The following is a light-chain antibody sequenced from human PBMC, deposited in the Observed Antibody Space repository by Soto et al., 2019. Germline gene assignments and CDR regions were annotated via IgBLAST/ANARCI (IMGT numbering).Light chain of an antibody. J-gene: IGLJ2*01. V-gene: IGLV2-14*01. Sequence: QSVLTQPASVSGSPGQSITISCTGTSSDFDGYNYVSWYQYHPGKAPKLMIYDVSNRPSGISNRFSGSKSGNTASLTISGLQAEDEADYYCSSFTISRNTVIFGGGTKLPS. CDR1: SSDFDGYNY. CDR2: DVS. CDR3: SSFTISRNTVI.